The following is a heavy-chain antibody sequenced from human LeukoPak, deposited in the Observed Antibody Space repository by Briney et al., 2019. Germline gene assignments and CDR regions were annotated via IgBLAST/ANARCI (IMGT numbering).Heavy chain of an antibody. Sequence: GGSLRLSCAASGFTFSNAWMSWVRQAPGKGLEWVGRIKSKTDGGTTDYAAPVKGRFTISRDDSKNTLYLQMNSLRAEDTAVYYCARGGGQEYYDILTGLFDYWGQGTLVTVSS. CDR3: ARGGGQEYYDILTGLFDY. V-gene: IGHV3-15*01. CDR1: GFTFSNAW. D-gene: IGHD3-9*01. J-gene: IGHJ4*02. CDR2: IKSKTDGGTT.